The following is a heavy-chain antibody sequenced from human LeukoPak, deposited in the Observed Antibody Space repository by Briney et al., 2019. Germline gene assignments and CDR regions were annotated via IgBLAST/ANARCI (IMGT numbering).Heavy chain of an antibody. Sequence: ASVKVSCKASGYTFSGFYIHWVRQAPGQGLEWMGWINPNSGGTNYAQKFQGRVTMTRDTSISTAYMELSRLRSDDTAVYYCARDGRYYYDSSGYPPDYWGQGTLVTVSS. CDR2: INPNSGGT. CDR1: GYTFSGFY. D-gene: IGHD3-22*01. V-gene: IGHV1-2*02. CDR3: ARDGRYYYDSSGYPPDY. J-gene: IGHJ4*02.